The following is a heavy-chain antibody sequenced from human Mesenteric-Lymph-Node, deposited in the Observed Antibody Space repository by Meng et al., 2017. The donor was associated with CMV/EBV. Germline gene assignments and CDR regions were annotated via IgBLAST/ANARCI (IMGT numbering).Heavy chain of an antibody. Sequence: GGSLRLSCTTSGFTLSSYWMHWVRQVPGKGLEWVARIYKLDGSYTSYADSVKGRFTISRDNAKNTLYLEMSSLRAGDTAVYYCARDGDNYDFDYWGQGTLVTVSS. CDR2: IYKLDGSYT. J-gene: IGHJ4*02. CDR3: ARDGDNYDFDY. V-gene: IGHV3-74*01. CDR1: GFTLSSYW. D-gene: IGHD3-16*01.